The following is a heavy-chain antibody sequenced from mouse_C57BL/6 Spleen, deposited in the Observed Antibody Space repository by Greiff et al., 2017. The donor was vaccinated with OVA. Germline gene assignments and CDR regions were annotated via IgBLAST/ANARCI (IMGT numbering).Heavy chain of an antibody. CDR2: ISYSGST. CDR3: ARAGSSYAMDY. V-gene: IGHV3-1*01. Sequence: EVQLQESGPGMVKPSQSLTLSCTVTGYSITSGYDWHLIRHFPGNKLEWMGYISYSGSTNYNPSLKSRISITHDTSKNHFFLKLNSVTTEDTATYYSARAGSSYAMDYWGQGTSVTVSS. D-gene: IGHD1-1*01. CDR1: GYSITSGYD. J-gene: IGHJ4*01.